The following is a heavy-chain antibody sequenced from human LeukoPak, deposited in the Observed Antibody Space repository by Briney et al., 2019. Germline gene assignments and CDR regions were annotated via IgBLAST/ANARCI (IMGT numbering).Heavy chain of an antibody. CDR2: MNPNSGNT. D-gene: IGHD3-10*01. V-gene: IGHV1-8*03. J-gene: IGHJ4*02. CDR1: GYTFTSYD. Sequence: ASVKVSCKASGYTFTSYDINWVRQATGQGLEWMGWMNPNSGNTGYAQKFQGRVTITRNTSISTAYMELSSLRSEDTAVYYCARAQRAPTARGARTALGYWGQGTLVTVSS. CDR3: ARAQRAPTARGARTALGY.